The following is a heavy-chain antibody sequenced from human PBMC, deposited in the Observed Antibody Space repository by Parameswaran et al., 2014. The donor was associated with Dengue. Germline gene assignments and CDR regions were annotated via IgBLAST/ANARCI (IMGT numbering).Heavy chain of an antibody. CDR3: ARVVVVVPAAFNGMDV. V-gene: IGHV1-2*02. J-gene: IGHJ6*02. D-gene: IGHD2-2*01. Sequence: WVRQAPGQGLEWMGWINPNSGGTNYAQKFQGRVTMTRDTSISTAYMELSRLRSDDTAVYYCARVVVVVPAAFNGMDVWGQGTTVTVSS. CDR2: INPNSGGT.